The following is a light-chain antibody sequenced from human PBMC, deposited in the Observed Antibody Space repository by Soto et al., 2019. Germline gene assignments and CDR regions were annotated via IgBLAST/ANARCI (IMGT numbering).Light chain of an antibody. CDR2: KAS. CDR3: QQLYSHPLT. V-gene: IGKV1-5*03. Sequence: DIHMTQSPSSLSGAGGDPVTITCRASQTISSWLAWYQQKPGKAPKLLIYKASTLKRGVPSRFSGSGYGTDFSLTISNLQPEDFATYYCQQLYSHPLTFGGGTKVDI. CDR1: QTISSW. J-gene: IGKJ4*01.